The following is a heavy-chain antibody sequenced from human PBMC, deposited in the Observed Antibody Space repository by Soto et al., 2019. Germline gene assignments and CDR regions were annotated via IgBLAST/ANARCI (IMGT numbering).Heavy chain of an antibody. V-gene: IGHV3-23*01. D-gene: IGHD3-22*01. CDR1: WFTLFSFS. CDR3: AKNPGYYYDSTGYHFDY. J-gene: IGHJ4*02. Sequence: GGGLRLSFSDPWFTLFSFSLTWGRPAPGKGLQWVSGISGSGDTTYYADSVNGRFSISRDNSKNTLYLQMNSLRAEDTAVYYCAKNPGYYYDSTGYHFDYWGQGTLVTVSS. CDR2: ISGSGDTT.